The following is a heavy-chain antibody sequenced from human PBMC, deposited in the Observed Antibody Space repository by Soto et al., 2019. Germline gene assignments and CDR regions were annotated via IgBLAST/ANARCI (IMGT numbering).Heavy chain of an antibody. CDR3: ARGGFSQEARVFDY. D-gene: IGHD6-25*01. CDR2: INHSGST. Sequence: SETLSLTCAVYGGSFSGYYWSWIRQPPGKGLEWIGEINHSGSTNYNPSLKSRVTISVDTSKNQFSLKLSSVTAADTAVYYCARGGFSQEARVFDYWGQGTLVTVSS. J-gene: IGHJ4*02. CDR1: GGSFSGYY. V-gene: IGHV4-34*01.